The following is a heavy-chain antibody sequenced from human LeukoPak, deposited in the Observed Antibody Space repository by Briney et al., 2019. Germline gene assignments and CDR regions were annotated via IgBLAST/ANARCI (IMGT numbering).Heavy chain of an antibody. Sequence: ASVKVSCKASGYTFTSYGISWVRQAPGQGLEWMGWISTYNGNTNYAQKLQGRVTITADESTSTAYMELSSLRSEDTAVYYCARGYCSSTSCSRHYYYYYMDVWGKGTTVTVSS. CDR1: GYTFTSYG. J-gene: IGHJ6*03. D-gene: IGHD2-2*01. CDR3: ARGYCSSTSCSRHYYYYYMDV. CDR2: ISTYNGNT. V-gene: IGHV1-18*01.